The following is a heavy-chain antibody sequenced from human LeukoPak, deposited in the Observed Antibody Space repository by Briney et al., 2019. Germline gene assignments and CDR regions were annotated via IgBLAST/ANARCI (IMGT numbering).Heavy chain of an antibody. V-gene: IGHV3-9*01. CDR1: GFTFDDYA. Sequence: GGSLRLSCAASGFTFDDYAMHWARQAPGKGLEWVPGISWNSGSIGYADSVKGRFTISRDNAKNSLYLQMNSLRAEDTALYYCAKDTAYSSSGGFDPWGQGTLVTVSS. D-gene: IGHD6-6*01. J-gene: IGHJ5*02. CDR3: AKDTAYSSSGGFDP. CDR2: ISWNSGSI.